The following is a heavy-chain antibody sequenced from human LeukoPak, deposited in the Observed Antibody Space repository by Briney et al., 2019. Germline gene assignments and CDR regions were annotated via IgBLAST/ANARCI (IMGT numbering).Heavy chain of an antibody. J-gene: IGHJ4*02. CDR2: ISGSGAST. D-gene: IGHD5-12*01. V-gene: IGHV3-23*01. CDR1: RFNIGGFGGFA. Sequence: QPGGSLRLSCEATRFNIGGFGGFAMSWVRQAPGEGLEWVSIISGSGASTFYADSVRGRFIMSRDNAKKTVYLEMNSLRAEDTAKYFCARYSRGYGNAFLDYWGQGTLVTVSS. CDR3: ARYSRGYGNAFLDY.